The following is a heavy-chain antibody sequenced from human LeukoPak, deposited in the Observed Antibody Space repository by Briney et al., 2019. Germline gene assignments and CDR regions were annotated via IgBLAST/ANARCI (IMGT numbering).Heavy chain of an antibody. V-gene: IGHV1-2*02. J-gene: IGHJ6*03. Sequence: ASVKVSCKASGYTFTAYYMHWVRQAPGQGLEWMGWIDPNSGVTNYSQRFQGRVTMTRDTSISTAYMELSSLRSDDTAVYYCATNYYVSGSPLYYYYYMDVWGKGTTVTVSS. CDR3: ATNYYVSGSPLYYYYYMDV. CDR1: GYTFTAYY. CDR2: IDPNSGVT. D-gene: IGHD3-10*01.